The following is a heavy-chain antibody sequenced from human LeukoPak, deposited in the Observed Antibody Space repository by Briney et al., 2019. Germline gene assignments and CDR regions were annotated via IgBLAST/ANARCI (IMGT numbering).Heavy chain of an antibody. CDR1: GFTFSSYE. D-gene: IGHD3-10*01. CDR3: ARDTYSGSDY. Sequence: GGSLRLSCAASGFTFSSYEMNWVRQAPGKGLEWVSYISSSGSTIYYADSVEGRFTISRDNAKNSLYLQMNSLRAEDTAVYYCARDTYSGSDYWGQGTLVTVSS. CDR2: ISSSGSTI. V-gene: IGHV3-48*03. J-gene: IGHJ4*02.